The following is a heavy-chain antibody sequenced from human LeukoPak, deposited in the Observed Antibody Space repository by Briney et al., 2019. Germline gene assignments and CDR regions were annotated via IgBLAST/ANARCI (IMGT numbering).Heavy chain of an antibody. V-gene: IGHV3-23*01. CDR3: AKDSSAYGVDYFDY. CDR1: GFTFSSYA. J-gene: IGHJ4*02. CDR2: ISGSGSST. Sequence: QPGGSLRLSCAASGFTFSSYAMSWVRQAPGKGLEWVSGISGSGSSTYFADSVKGRFTISRGNSKNTLYLQMNSLRAEDTAVYYCAKDSSAYGVDYFDYWGQGTLVTVSS. D-gene: IGHD4-17*01.